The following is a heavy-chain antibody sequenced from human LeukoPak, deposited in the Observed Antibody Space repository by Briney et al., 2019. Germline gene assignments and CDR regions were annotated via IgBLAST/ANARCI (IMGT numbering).Heavy chain of an antibody. CDR3: GRERRGGGGEDY. D-gene: IGHD3-16*01. J-gene: IGHJ4*02. V-gene: IGHV3-7*01. Sequence: PGGSLTLSCAASGFPYSTYRMSWLRQAPGKGLEWVANIKQDVSEKYYVDSVKGRFTISRDHDKNSLYLQLNSLRAQDTAVYYCGRERRGGGGEDYWGQGTLVTVSS. CDR2: IKQDVSEK. CDR1: GFPYSTYR.